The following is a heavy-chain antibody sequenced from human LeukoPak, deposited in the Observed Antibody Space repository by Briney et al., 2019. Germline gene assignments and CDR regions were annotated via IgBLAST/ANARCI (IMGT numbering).Heavy chain of an antibody. Sequence: GRSLRLSCAASGSTFSSYGMHWVRQAPGKGLEWVAVIWYDGSNKYYADSVKGRFTISRDNPKNTLYLQMNSLRAEDTAVYYCASSRIDYGDYDLDPWGQGTLVTVSS. D-gene: IGHD4-17*01. CDR1: GSTFSSYG. J-gene: IGHJ5*02. V-gene: IGHV3-33*01. CDR3: ASSRIDYGDYDLDP. CDR2: IWYDGSNK.